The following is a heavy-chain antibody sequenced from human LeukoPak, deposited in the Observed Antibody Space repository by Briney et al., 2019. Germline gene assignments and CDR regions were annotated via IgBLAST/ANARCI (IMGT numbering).Heavy chain of an antibody. J-gene: IGHJ4*02. CDR1: GFTFSSYA. CDR2: ISGSGGST. D-gene: IGHD6-19*01. CDR3: AKDSSGWYGGFDY. Sequence: GGSLRLSCAASGFTFSSYAMSWVRQAPGKGLKWVSAISGSGGSTYYADSVKGRFTISRDNSKNTLYLQMNSLRAEDTAVYYCAKDSSGWYGGFDYWGQGTLVTVSS. V-gene: IGHV3-23*01.